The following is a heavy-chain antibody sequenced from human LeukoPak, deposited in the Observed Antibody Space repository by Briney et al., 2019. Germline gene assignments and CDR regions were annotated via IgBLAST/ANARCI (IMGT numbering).Heavy chain of an antibody. CDR3: ARDRWELLGWFDP. V-gene: IGHV3-30-3*01. CDR2: ISYDGSNK. D-gene: IGHD1-26*01. Sequence: GGSLRLSCAASGFTFSSYAMHWVRQAPGEGLEWVAVISYDGSNKYYADSVKGRFTISRDNSKNTLYLQMNSLRAEDTAVYYCARDRWELLGWFDPWGQGTLVTVSS. CDR1: GFTFSSYA. J-gene: IGHJ5*02.